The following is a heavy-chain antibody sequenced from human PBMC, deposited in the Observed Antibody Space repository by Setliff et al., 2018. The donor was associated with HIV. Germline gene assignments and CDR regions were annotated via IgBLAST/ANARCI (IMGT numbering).Heavy chain of an antibody. CDR1: GDSISYYY. CDR3: AKYYYDSSGYPYYYYYMDV. D-gene: IGHD3-22*01. V-gene: IGHV4-59*08. Sequence: PSETLSLTCTVSGDSISYYYWSWTRQPPGKGLEWIGSIHYSGSTNYNPSLKSRVTISLDTSKNQFSLKLSSVTAADTAVYFCAKYYYDSSGYPYYYYYMDVWGKGTTVTVSS. CDR2: IHYSGST. J-gene: IGHJ6*03.